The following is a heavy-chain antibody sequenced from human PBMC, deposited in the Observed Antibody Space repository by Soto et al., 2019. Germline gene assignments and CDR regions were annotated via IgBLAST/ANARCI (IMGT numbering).Heavy chain of an antibody. J-gene: IGHJ4*02. D-gene: IGHD1-26*01. Sequence: QITLKESGPTLVKPTQTLTLTCTFSGFSLSTNGVGVGWIRQPPGKALEWLALIYWDGDKRYSPSLKSRLTITKDTSKNQVVLTMTNMDPVETATYYCAHRRGAYYFDFWGLGTLVTVSS. CDR2: IYWDGDK. CDR3: AHRRGAYYFDF. V-gene: IGHV2-5*02. CDR1: GFSLSTNGVG.